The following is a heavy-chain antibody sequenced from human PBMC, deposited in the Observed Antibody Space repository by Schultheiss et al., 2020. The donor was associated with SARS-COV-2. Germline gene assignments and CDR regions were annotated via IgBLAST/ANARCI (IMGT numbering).Heavy chain of an antibody. D-gene: IGHD3-3*01. CDR3: ARAPIYDFWSGYHMDY. V-gene: IGHV3-23*01. CDR1: GFTFSSYA. Sequence: GGSLRLSCAASGFTFSSYAMSWVRQAPGKGLEWVSAISGSGSTIYYADSVKGRFTISRDNAKNSLYLQMNSLRAEDTAVYYCARAPIYDFWSGYHMDYWGQGTLVTVSS. CDR2: ISGSGSTI. J-gene: IGHJ4*02.